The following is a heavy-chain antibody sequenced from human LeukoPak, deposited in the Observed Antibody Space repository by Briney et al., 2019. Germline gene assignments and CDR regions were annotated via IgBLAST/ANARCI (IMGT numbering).Heavy chain of an antibody. CDR1: GGSFSGYY. V-gene: IGHV4-34*01. CDR2: INHSGST. D-gene: IGHD2-15*01. Sequence: SETLSLTCAVYGGSFSGYYWSLIRQPPWKGLEWIGEINHSGSTNYNPSLKSRVTISVDTSKNQFSLKLSSVTAADTAVYYCARGYSGQANYFDYWGQGTLVTVSS. CDR3: ARGYSGQANYFDY. J-gene: IGHJ4*02.